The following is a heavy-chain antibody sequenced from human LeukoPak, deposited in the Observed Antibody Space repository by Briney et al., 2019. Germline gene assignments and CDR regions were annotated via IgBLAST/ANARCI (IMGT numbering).Heavy chain of an antibody. V-gene: IGHV3-23*01. CDR1: GFTFSIYW. Sequence: GGSLRLSCAASGFTFSIYWMHWVRQAPGKGLEWVSGISGSGGNTHYVDSVKGRFTISRDNSKNTLYLQMNSLRAEDTAVYYCAKYPYSCQLVSSSFDNWGQGTLVTVSS. D-gene: IGHD2-2*01. CDR2: ISGSGGNT. J-gene: IGHJ4*02. CDR3: AKYPYSCQLVSSSFDN.